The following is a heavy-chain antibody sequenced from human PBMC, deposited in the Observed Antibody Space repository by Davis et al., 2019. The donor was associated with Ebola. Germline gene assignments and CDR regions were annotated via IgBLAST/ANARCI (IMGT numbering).Heavy chain of an antibody. J-gene: IGHJ4*02. CDR1: GFTFSSYA. V-gene: IGHV3-30*04. Sequence: GGSLRLSCAASGFTFSSYAVHWVRQAPGKGLEWVAVISYDGSNKYYADSVKGRFTISRDNSKNTLYLQMNSLRAEDTAVYYCAKAGHCANYCSFDSWGQGTLVTVSS. CDR3: AKAGHCANYCSFDS. D-gene: IGHD4/OR15-4a*01. CDR2: ISYDGSNK.